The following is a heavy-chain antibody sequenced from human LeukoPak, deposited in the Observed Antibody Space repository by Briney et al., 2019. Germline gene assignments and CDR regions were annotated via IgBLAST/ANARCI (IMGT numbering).Heavy chain of an antibody. D-gene: IGHD3-22*01. J-gene: IGHJ4*02. CDR1: GGSFSGYY. CDR3: VRDWGYDSSGYWQKYFDT. Sequence: ETLSLTCAVYGGSFSGYYWSWIRQAPGKGLVWVSRINHDGSSTNYADSVKGRFTISRDNAKNTLYLQMNSLRAEDTAVYYCVRDWGYDSSGYWQKYFDTWGQGTLVTVSS. CDR2: INHDGSST. V-gene: IGHV3-74*01.